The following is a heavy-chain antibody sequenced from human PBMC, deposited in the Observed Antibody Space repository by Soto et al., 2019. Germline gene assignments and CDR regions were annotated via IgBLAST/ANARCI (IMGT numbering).Heavy chain of an antibody. J-gene: IGHJ6*02. V-gene: IGHV3-15*07. D-gene: IGHD3-22*01. Sequence: AGGSLRLSCAASGFTFSNAWMNWVRQAPGKGLEWVGRIKSKTDGGTTDYAAPVKGRFTISRDDSKNTLYLQMNSLKTEDTAVYYCTTPLVGDSSGYFNYYYYYGMDVWGQGTTVTVSS. CDR2: IKSKTDGGTT. CDR1: GFTFSNAW. CDR3: TTPLVGDSSGYFNYYYYYGMDV.